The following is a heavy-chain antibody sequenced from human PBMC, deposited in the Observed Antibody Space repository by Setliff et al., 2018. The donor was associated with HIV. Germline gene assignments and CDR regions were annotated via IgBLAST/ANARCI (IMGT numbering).Heavy chain of an antibody. CDR1: GASISSGSFF. CDR2: IYTSGIT. D-gene: IGHD2-21*02. CDR3: VTVTANWFDP. V-gene: IGHV4-61*02. J-gene: IGHJ5*02. Sequence: SETLSLTCTVSGASISSGSFFCSWIRQPAGKGLEWIGRIYTSGITNYNPSLKSRVIISVDPSKNQFSLKLSSVTAADTAVYYCVTVTANWFDPWGQGTLVTVSS.